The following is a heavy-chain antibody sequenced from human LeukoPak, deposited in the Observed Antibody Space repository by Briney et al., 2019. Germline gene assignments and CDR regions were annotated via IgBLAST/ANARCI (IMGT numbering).Heavy chain of an antibody. J-gene: IGHJ4*02. CDR2: INHSGST. CDR1: GGSFNGYY. D-gene: IGHD3-10*01. V-gene: IGHV4-34*01. Sequence: SETLSLTCAVYGGSFNGYYWSWIRQPPGKGLEWIGEINHSGSTNYNPSLKSRVTISVDTSKNQFSLKLSSVTAADTAVYYCARNMVRGVIISAPVYWGQGTLVTVSS. CDR3: ARNMVRGVIISAPVY.